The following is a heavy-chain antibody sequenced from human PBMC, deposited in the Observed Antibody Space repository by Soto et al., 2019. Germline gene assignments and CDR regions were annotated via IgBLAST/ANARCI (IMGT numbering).Heavy chain of an antibody. CDR3: AKDLEFGDPQLSGPFDY. CDR1: GFTFSSYG. D-gene: IGHD3-10*01. Sequence: LGGSLRLSCAASGFTFSSYGMHWVRQAPGKGLEWVAVISYDGSNKYYADSVKGRFTISRDNSKNTLYLQMNSLRAEDTAVYYCAKDLEFGDPQLSGPFDYWGQGTLVTVSS. CDR2: ISYDGSNK. V-gene: IGHV3-30*18. J-gene: IGHJ4*02.